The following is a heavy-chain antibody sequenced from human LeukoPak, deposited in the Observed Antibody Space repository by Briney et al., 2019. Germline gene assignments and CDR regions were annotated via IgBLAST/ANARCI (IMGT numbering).Heavy chain of an antibody. D-gene: IGHD3-10*01. CDR2: INHSGST. V-gene: IGHV4-34*01. CDR3: ARGLVGSGSTLFDY. J-gene: IGHJ4*02. Sequence: SETLSLTCAVYGGSFSGYYWSWIRQPPGKGLEWIGEINHSGSTNYNPSLKGRVTISVDTSKNQFSLKLSSVTAADTAVYYCARGLVGSGSTLFDYWGQGTLVTVSS. CDR1: GGSFSGYY.